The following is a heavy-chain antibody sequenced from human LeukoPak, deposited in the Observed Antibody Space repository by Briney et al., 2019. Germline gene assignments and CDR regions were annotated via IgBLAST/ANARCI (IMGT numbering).Heavy chain of an antibody. CDR1: GYSFTTYA. J-gene: IGHJ4*02. V-gene: IGHV1-3*01. Sequence: ASVKVSCKASGYSFTTYAIHWVRQAPGQRLEWMGWVNAGNGNTKYSQKFQGRVTITRDTSATTAYMALSSLGSEDTAVYYCARDNRIYSPFDYWGQGTLVTVSS. D-gene: IGHD2-21*01. CDR3: ARDNRIYSPFDY. CDR2: VNAGNGNT.